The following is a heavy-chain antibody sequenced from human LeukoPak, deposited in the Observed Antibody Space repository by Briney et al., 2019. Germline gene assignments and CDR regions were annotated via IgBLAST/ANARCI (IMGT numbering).Heavy chain of an antibody. CDR3: AKSYDTNNRQKFCY. J-gene: IGHJ4*02. CDR1: GASIRSYY. D-gene: IGHD3-22*01. CDR2: MYYSESP. V-gene: IGHV4-59*08. Sequence: SETLSLTCTVSGASIRSYYWSWIRQPPGKGLEWIAYMYYSESPNYNPSLKSRVTMSGDTSRNQFSLKLNSVTAADTAVYYCAKSYDTNNRQKFCYRGPGILVTVSP.